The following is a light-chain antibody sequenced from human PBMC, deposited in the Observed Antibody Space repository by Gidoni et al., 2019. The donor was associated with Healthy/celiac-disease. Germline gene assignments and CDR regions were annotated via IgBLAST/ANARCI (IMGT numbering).Light chain of an antibody. J-gene: IGKJ1*01. CDR3: QQYNSYPWT. V-gene: IGKV1-5*01. CDR2: DAS. Sequence: DIQMTQSPSTLSASVGDRVTITCRASQSISSWLAWYHQKPGKAPKLLIYDASSLESGVPSRFSGSGSGTEFTLTISSLQPDDFETYYCQQYNSYPWTFXXXTKVEIK. CDR1: QSISSW.